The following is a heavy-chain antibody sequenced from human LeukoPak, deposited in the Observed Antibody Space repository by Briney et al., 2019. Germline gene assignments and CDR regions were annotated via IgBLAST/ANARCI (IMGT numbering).Heavy chain of an antibody. D-gene: IGHD2-2*01. CDR3: AREYCSSSCYFDY. Sequence: SETLSLTCTVSGASTSSDYWSWIRQPPGKGLEWIGYIYYSWSTNYTPSLKSRLTISVDTSKNQFSLKLSSVTAADTAVYYCAREYCSSSCYFDYWGQGTLVTVSS. CDR2: IYYSWST. V-gene: IGHV4-59*01. CDR1: GASTSSDY. J-gene: IGHJ4*02.